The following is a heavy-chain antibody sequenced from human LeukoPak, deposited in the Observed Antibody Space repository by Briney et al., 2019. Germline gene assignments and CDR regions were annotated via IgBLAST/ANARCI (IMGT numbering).Heavy chain of an antibody. D-gene: IGHD3-10*01. CDR1: GGSFSSYY. V-gene: IGHV4-4*07. J-gene: IGHJ4*02. CDR3: ARAIWYGSGTTAFDY. CDR2: IYTSGITNYNT. Sequence: SETLSLTCTVSGGSFSSYYWSWIRQPAGKGLECIGRIYTSGITNYNTNYNPSLSSRVTMSVDTSKNQFSLKPNSATAADTAVYFCARAIWYGSGTTAFDYWGPGTLVTVSS.